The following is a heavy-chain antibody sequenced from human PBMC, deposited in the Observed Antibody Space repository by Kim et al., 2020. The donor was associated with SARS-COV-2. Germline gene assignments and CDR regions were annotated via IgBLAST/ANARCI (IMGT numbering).Heavy chain of an antibody. D-gene: IGHD6-19*01. V-gene: IGHV1-24*01. CDR3: ATSTLYSSGWSQNDY. CDR2: FDPEDGET. Sequence: ASVKVSCKVSGYTLTELSMHWVRQAPGKGLEWMGGFDPEDGETIYAQKFQGRVTMTEDTSTDTAYMELSSLRSEDTAVYYCATSTLYSSGWSQNDYWGQGTLVTVSS. J-gene: IGHJ4*02. CDR1: GYTLTELS.